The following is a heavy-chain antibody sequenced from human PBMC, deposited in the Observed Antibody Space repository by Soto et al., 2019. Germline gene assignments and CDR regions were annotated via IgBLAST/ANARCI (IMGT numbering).Heavy chain of an antibody. D-gene: IGHD3-16*01. Sequence: QEILVESGGGVVQSGTSLRLSCAASGFTFSSFAMHWVRQAPGKGLEWVSVISFNGLSQFYADSVRGRVTVSRENSKNPLYLQLDSLRPDDTAVYSCARGGRGLRGAFDVWGQGTEVSVS. CDR3: ARGGRGLRGAFDV. J-gene: IGHJ3*01. CDR1: GFTFSSFA. V-gene: IGHV3-30*04. CDR2: ISFNGLSQ.